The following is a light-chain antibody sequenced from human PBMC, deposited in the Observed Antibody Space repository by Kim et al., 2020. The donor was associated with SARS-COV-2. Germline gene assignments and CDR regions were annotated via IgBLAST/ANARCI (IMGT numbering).Light chain of an antibody. CDR3: GAWDSSLTAGI. CDR2: DND. Sequence: SAAPGQKVTISGSNIGSHYVSWYQLLPGTAPKLLMYDNDKRPSGIPARFSGSKSGTSATLGITGLQTGDEADYFCGAWDSSLTAGIFGGGTKLTVL. J-gene: IGLJ2*01. V-gene: IGLV1-51*01. CDR1: IGSHY.